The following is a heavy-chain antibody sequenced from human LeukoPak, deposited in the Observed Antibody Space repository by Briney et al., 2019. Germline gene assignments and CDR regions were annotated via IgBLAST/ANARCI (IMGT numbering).Heavy chain of an antibody. J-gene: IGHJ4*02. Sequence: SQTLSLTCAISGDSVSSNSAAWIWVRQSPSRGLEWLGRTYYRSTKWYNDYAISVKSRITIRPDTSKNQFSLQLNSVTPEDTAVCYCARDLSTGTAMVEDQFDYWGQGTLVTVSS. D-gene: IGHD5-18*01. CDR1: GDSVSSNSAA. CDR3: ARDLSTGTAMVEDQFDY. CDR2: TYYRSTKWYN. V-gene: IGHV6-1*01.